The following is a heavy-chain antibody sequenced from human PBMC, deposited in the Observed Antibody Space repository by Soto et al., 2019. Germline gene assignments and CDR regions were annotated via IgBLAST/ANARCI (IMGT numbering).Heavy chain of an antibody. CDR1: GYTFSDSG. J-gene: IGHJ4*02. Sequence: QVHLVQSGAEVKTPVASVTLSCKASGYTFSDSGIHWRRKAPGQRPEWLGWILCLNDRKEYAQKFQDRISLTRDTSASTAYMGLSRLRSEDTAVYCGARGRRTWTQKTCYTDFDFWGQGS. V-gene: IGHV1-3*01. D-gene: IGHD2-2*02. CDR2: ILCLNDRK. CDR3: ARGRRTWTQKTCYTDFDF.